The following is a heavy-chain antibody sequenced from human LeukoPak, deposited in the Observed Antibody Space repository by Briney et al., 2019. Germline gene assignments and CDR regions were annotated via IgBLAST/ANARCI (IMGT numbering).Heavy chain of an antibody. CDR1: GFTFSTYA. V-gene: IGHV3-23*01. D-gene: IGHD6-19*01. CDR2: ISGSGIST. Sequence: GRSLRLSCAASGFTFSTYAMSWVRQAPGKGLEWVSGISGSGISTYYADSVKGRLTISRDISRNTLYLQMNSLRAEDTAIYYCATGPQFPDYWGQGTLVTVSS. J-gene: IGHJ4*02. CDR3: ATGPQFPDY.